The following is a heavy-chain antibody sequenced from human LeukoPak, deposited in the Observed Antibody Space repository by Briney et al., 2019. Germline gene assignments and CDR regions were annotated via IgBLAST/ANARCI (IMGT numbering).Heavy chain of an antibody. V-gene: IGHV3-11*04. D-gene: IGHD4-17*01. CDR1: GFTFSDYY. Sequence: GGSLRLSCAASGFTFSDYYMSWIRQAPGKGLEWVSYISSSGSTIYYADSVKGRFTISRDNAKNSLYLQMNSLRAEDTAVYYCARQRWSYGEPLGYFDYWGQGTLVTVSS. CDR2: ISSSGSTI. CDR3: ARQRWSYGEPLGYFDY. J-gene: IGHJ4*02.